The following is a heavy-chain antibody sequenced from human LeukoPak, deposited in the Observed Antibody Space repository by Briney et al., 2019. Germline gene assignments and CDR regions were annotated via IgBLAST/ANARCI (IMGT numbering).Heavy chain of an antibody. Sequence: GGSLRLSCAASGFTFSTYAMGWVRQAPGEGLECVSSIKGGGGDPFYADSVRGRFTISRDKSKNTLYLQLNSLRAEDTAVYFCAQGGHDFNPFYYWGQGTLVTVSS. CDR2: IKGGGGDP. J-gene: IGHJ4*02. CDR1: GFTFSTYA. V-gene: IGHV3-23*01. D-gene: IGHD2-21*02. CDR3: AQGGHDFNPFYY.